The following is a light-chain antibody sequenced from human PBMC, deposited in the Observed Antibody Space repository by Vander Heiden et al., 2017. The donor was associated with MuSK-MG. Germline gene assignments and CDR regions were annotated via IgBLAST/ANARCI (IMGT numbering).Light chain of an antibody. CDR3: QQDDSTPRT. CDR2: RPS. Sequence: DIVLTQSPDSLAVSLGEGATINCKSSQSVLYSSNNKNYLAWYQQKPGQPPKLLIYRPSTREAGVPDRFSGSGSGTDFTLTISSLQAGDVAVYYCQQDDSTPRTFGQGTKLEIK. V-gene: IGKV4-1*01. J-gene: IGKJ2*02. CDR1: QSVLYSSNNKNY.